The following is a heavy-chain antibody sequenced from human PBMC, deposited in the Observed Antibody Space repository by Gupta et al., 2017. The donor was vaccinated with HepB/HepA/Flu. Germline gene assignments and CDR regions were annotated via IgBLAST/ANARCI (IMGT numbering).Heavy chain of an antibody. CDR3: TTFFYASSGDYVDY. D-gene: IGHD3-22*01. J-gene: IGHJ4*02. CDR2: IKSKSDDETA. V-gene: IGHV3-15*01. Sequence: EVQLVESGGGFVKPGGSLRLSCAVPGFTFSDSWLGWVRQAPGKGLEWVGRIKSKSDDETAHYAAPVKGRFTISRDDSKNTLYLQMNSLKTEDTAMYYCTTFFYASSGDYVDYWGQGTLVTVSS. CDR1: GFTFSDSW.